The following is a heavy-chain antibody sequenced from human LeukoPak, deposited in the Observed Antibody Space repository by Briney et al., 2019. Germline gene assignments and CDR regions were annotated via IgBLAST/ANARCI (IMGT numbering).Heavy chain of an antibody. CDR3: ARYAGSYYDSSGYFVPPQDWYFDL. CDR1: GGSISSSSYY. V-gene: IGHV4-39*07. CDR2: IYYSGST. J-gene: IGHJ2*01. D-gene: IGHD3-22*01. Sequence: KPSETLSLTCTVSGGSISSSSYYWGWIRQPPGKGLEWVGSIYYSGSTYYNPSLKSRVTISVDTSKNQFSLKLSSVTAADTAVYYCARYAGSYYDSSGYFVPPQDWYFDLWGRGTLVTVSS.